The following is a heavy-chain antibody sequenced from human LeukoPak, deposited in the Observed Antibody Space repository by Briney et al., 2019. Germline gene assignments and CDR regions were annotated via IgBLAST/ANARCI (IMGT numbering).Heavy chain of an antibody. CDR2: IYYSGRT. J-gene: IGHJ3*02. Sequence: SETMSLTCTVSAGSLSSYYWSWIRQPPGKGLEWIGHIYYSGRTNYNPSLKSRFTISVDTSKNQFSLTLKSVTAADTAVFYCARGKLGISVDAFDIWGQGTMVSVSS. D-gene: IGHD7-27*01. CDR3: ARGKLGISVDAFDI. V-gene: IGHV4-59*01. CDR1: AGSLSSYY.